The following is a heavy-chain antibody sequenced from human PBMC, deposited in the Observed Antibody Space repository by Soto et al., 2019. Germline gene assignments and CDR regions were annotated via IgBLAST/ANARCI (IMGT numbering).Heavy chain of an antibody. Sequence: GGSLRLSCAASGFTFSSYCMSWVRQAPGKGLEWVANIKQDGSEKFYVDSVKGRFTISRDNAKNSLYLQMNSLRAEDTAVYYCARHHDYYYYYDMDVWGQGTTVTVSS. J-gene: IGHJ6*02. V-gene: IGHV3-7*05. CDR3: ARHHDYYYYYDMDV. CDR2: IKQDGSEK. CDR1: GFTFSSYC.